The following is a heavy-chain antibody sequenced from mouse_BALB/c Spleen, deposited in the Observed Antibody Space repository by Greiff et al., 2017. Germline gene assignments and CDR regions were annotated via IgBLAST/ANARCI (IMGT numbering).Heavy chain of an antibody. J-gene: IGHJ4*01. CDR1: GFTFSDYY. V-gene: IGHV5-4*02. Sequence: EVQGVESGGGLVKPGGSLKLSCAASGFTFSDYYMYWVRQTPEKRLEWVATISDGGSYTYYPDSVKGRFTISRDNAKNNLYLQMSSLKSEDTAMYYCARDYGYDRNAMDYWGQGTSVTVSS. CDR3: ARDYGYDRNAMDY. D-gene: IGHD2-2*01. CDR2: ISDGGSYT.